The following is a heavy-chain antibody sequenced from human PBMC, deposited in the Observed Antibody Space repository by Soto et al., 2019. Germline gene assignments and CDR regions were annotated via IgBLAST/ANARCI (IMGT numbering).Heavy chain of an antibody. J-gene: IGHJ5*02. CDR1: GFTFSSYA. D-gene: IGHD6-6*01. CDR2: ISSNGGST. CDR3: VKGESPQLGNHNWFDP. Sequence: GGSLRLSCSASGFTFSSYAMHWVRQAPGKGLEYVSAISSNGGSTYYADSVKGRFTISRDNSKNTLYLQMSSLRAEDTAVYYCVKGESPQLGNHNWFDPWGQGTLVTVSS. V-gene: IGHV3-64D*06.